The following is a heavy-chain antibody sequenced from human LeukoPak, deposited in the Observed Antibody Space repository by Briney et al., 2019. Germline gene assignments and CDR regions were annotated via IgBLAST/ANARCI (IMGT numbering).Heavy chain of an antibody. CDR1: GFTVSSNY. CDR2: LYNGGSP. J-gene: IGHJ1*01. D-gene: IGHD2-15*01. Sequence: GGSLRLSCAASGFTVSSNYMTWVRQAPGKGLEWVSTLYNGGSPHYADSVKGRFTISSDKSKNTLFLQMNSLRAEDTAVYYCARAQDYCSGGSCYGYFQHWGQGSLVTVSS. CDR3: ARAQDYCSGGSCYGYFQH. V-gene: IGHV3-53*01.